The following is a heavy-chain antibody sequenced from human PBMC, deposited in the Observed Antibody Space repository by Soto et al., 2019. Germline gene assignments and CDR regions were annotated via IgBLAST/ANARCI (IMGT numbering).Heavy chain of an antibody. V-gene: IGHV3-66*01. Sequence: EVQLVESGGGLVQPGGSLRLSCAASGFTVSSNYMSWVRQAPGKGLEWVSVIYSGGSTYYADSVKGRFTISRDNSKNTLYLQMNRLRAEDTAVYYCARAATVGYYYYYMDVWGKGTTVTVSS. D-gene: IGHD3-10*01. CDR3: ARAATVGYYYYYMDV. CDR1: GFTVSSNY. J-gene: IGHJ6*03. CDR2: IYSGGST.